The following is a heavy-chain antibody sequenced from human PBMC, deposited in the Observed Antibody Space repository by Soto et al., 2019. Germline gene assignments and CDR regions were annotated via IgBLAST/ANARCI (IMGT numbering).Heavy chain of an antibody. V-gene: IGHV4-39*01. J-gene: IGHJ5*02. CDR2: IYYSGNT. CDR3: ARGGGTTFNWFDP. CDR1: GGSISSSSYY. D-gene: IGHD2-15*01. Sequence: QLQLQESGPGLAKPSETLSLTCTVSGGSISSSSYYWGWIRQHPGKGLEWIGSIYYSGNTYYRPSLKGRVTISVDTSKNQFSLKLSSVTAADTAVYYCARGGGTTFNWFDPWGQGTLVTVSS.